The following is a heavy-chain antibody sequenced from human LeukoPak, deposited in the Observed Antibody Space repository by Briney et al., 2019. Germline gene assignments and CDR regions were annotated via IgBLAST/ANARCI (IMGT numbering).Heavy chain of an antibody. CDR3: ARISFTVTTVRRTTMFDY. V-gene: IGHV4-30-2*01. Sequence: KPSQTLSLTCAVSGGSISRGGYSWSWIRQPPGKGLEWIGYIYHSGSTYYNPSLRSRVTISVDTSKNQFSLKLSSVTAADTAVYYCARISFTVTTVRRTTMFDYWGQGTLVTVSS. CDR2: IYHSGST. CDR1: GGSISRGGYS. D-gene: IGHD4-17*01. J-gene: IGHJ4*02.